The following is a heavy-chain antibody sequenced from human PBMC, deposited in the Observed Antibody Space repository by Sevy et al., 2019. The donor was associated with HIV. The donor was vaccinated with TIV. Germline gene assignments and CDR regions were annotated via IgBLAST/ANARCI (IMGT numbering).Heavy chain of an antibody. V-gene: IGHV3-53*01. CDR2: IYSGGNT. J-gene: IGHJ4*02. CDR1: GFTVSSNY. Sequence: GGSLRLSCAASGFTVSSNYMSWVRQAPGKGLEWVSVIYSGGNTYYADSVKGRFTISRDNSKNTLYLQMNSLRAEDTAVYYCARDIGYSSGWYYFDYWGQGTLVTVSS. D-gene: IGHD6-19*01. CDR3: ARDIGYSSGWYYFDY.